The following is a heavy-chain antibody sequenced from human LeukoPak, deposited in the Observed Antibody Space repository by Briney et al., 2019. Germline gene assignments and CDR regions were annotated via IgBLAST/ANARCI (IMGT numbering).Heavy chain of an antibody. D-gene: IGHD2-21*01. CDR2: IIPILGIA. J-gene: IGHJ6*02. CDR3: ARLWVGMDV. V-gene: IGHV1-69*04. Sequence: ASVKVSCKASGGTFSSYAISWVRQAPGQGLEWMGRIIPILGIANYAQKFQGRVTITADKSTSTAYMELRSLRSDDTAVYYCARLWVGMDVWGQGTTVTVSS. CDR1: GGTFSSYA.